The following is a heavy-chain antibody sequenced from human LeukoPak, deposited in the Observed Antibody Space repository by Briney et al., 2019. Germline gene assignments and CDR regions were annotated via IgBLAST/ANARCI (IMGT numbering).Heavy chain of an antibody. CDR2: IPYIGST. J-gene: IGHJ3*02. D-gene: IGHD4-17*01. V-gene: IGHV4-59*11. CDR1: DDSFSSHY. CDR3: ARDLVTVTKGFDI. Sequence: SDTLSLTCAVSDDSFSSHYWTWIRQPPGKGLEWIGYIPYIGSTNHNPSLKSRVTISIDTSKNEFSLKLTSVTAADTAVYYCARDLVTVTKGFDIWGQGTMVTVSS.